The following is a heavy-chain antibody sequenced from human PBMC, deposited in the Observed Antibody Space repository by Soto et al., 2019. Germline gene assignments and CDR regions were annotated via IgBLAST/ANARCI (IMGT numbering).Heavy chain of an antibody. CDR3: ARCGGGSGYFDQRAFDY. CDR1: GGTFSSYA. Sequence: QVQLVQSGAEVKKPGSSVKVSCKASGGTFSSYAISWVRQAPGQGLEWMGGIIPIFGTANYAQKFQGRVTITADESESTAYMELSSLRSEDTAVYYCARCGGGSGYFDQRAFDYWGQGTLVTVSS. D-gene: IGHD3-9*01. CDR2: IIPIFGTA. V-gene: IGHV1-69*01. J-gene: IGHJ4*02.